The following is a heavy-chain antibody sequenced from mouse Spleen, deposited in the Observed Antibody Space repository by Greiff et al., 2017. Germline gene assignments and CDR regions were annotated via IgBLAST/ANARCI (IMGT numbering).Heavy chain of an antibody. V-gene: IGHV5-9-3*01. CDR1: GFTFSSYA. D-gene: IGHD1-1*01. CDR2: ISSGGGNT. CDR3: ARHNYGGWFAY. J-gene: IGHJ3*01. Sequence: QVESGGGLVKPGGSLKLSCAASGFTFSSYAMSWVRQTPEKRLEWVATISSGGGNTYYPDSVKGRFTISRDNAKNTLYLQMSSLKSEDTAMYYCARHNYGGWFAYWGQGTLVTVSA.